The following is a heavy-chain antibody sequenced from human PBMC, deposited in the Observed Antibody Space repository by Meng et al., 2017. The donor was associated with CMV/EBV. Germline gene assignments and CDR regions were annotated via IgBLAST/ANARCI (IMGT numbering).Heavy chain of an antibody. CDR3: ARDLAAAATGYGQQ. Sequence: ASVKVSCKASGYTFTGYYMHWVRQAPGQGLEWMGWINPNSGGTNYAQKLQGRVTMTRDTSISTAYMELRSLRSDDTAVYYCARDLAAAATGYGQQWGQGTLVTVSS. CDR1: GYTFTGYY. J-gene: IGHJ1*01. CDR2: INPNSGGT. V-gene: IGHV1-2*02. D-gene: IGHD6-13*01.